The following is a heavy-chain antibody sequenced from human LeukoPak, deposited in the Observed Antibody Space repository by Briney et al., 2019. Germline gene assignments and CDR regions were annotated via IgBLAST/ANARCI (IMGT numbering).Heavy chain of an antibody. Sequence: GKSLRLSCAASGFMFSRSDIHWVRQAPGKGLEWVAVIWHDRSDTYGSNKYYADSVKGRFTISRDNSKNTVYLQMNSLRVEDTAVYYCAKDGNCGGDCYSWFDPWGQGALVTVSS. D-gene: IGHD2-21*02. CDR3: AKDGNCGGDCYSWFDP. CDR1: GFMFSRSD. V-gene: IGHV3-33*06. CDR2: IWHDRSDTYGSNK. J-gene: IGHJ5*02.